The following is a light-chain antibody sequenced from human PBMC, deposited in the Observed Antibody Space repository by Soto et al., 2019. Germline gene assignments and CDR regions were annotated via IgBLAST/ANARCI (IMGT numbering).Light chain of an antibody. V-gene: IGLV2-14*01. Sequence: QSALTQPASVSGSRGQSITISCTGTSSDVGGYNYVSWYQQHPGKAPKLMIYEVSNRPSGVSNRFSGSKTGNTASLTISGLQAEDEADYYCISYTDTISVVFGGGTKLTVL. CDR1: SSDVGGYNY. CDR3: ISYTDTISVV. CDR2: EVS. J-gene: IGLJ2*01.